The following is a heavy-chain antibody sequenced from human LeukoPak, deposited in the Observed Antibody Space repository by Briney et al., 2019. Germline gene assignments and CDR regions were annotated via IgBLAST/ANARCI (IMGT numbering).Heavy chain of an antibody. Sequence: NPGGSLRLSCAASGFTFSSYAMSWVRQAPGKGLEWVSAISGSGGSTYYADSVKGRFTISRDNSKNTLYLQMNSLRAEDTAVYYCATGYCSSTSCPNWFDPWGQGTLVTVSS. CDR1: GFTFSSYA. V-gene: IGHV3-23*01. CDR3: ATGYCSSTSCPNWFDP. CDR2: ISGSGGST. D-gene: IGHD2-2*01. J-gene: IGHJ5*02.